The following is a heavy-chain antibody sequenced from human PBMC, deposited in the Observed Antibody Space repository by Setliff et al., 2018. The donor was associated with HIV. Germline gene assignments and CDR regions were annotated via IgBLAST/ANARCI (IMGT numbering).Heavy chain of an antibody. CDR1: GGTFSRYT. V-gene: IGHV1-69*13. CDR3: ATGPG. CDR2: IIPIFGTT. J-gene: IGHJ6*03. Sequence: GASVKVSCKSSGGTFSRYTLSWVRQAPGQGLEWMGGIIPIFGTTNYAQKFQGRVTISADASTSTTYMELSSLRSEDTAVYSCATGPGWGKGTTVTVS.